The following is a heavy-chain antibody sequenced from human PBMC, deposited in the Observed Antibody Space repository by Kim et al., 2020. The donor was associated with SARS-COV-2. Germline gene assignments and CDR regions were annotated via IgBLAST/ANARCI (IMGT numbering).Heavy chain of an antibody. J-gene: IGHJ5*02. Sequence: SETLSLTCTVSGGSISSGGYYWSWIRQHPGKGLEWIGYIYYSGSTYYNPSLKSRVTISVDTSKNQFSLKLSSVTAADTAVYYCARYYDIANWFDPWGQGTLVTVSS. D-gene: IGHD3-9*01. CDR2: IYYSGST. V-gene: IGHV4-31*03. CDR3: ARYYDIANWFDP. CDR1: GGSISSGGYY.